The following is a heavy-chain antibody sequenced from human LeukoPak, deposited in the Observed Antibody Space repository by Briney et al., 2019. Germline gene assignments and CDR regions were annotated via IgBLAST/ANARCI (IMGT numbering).Heavy chain of an antibody. V-gene: IGHV4-34*01. CDR1: GGSFSGYY. J-gene: IGHJ4*02. Sequence: SETLSLTCAVYGGSFSGYYWSWIRQPPGKGLEWIGEIYHSGSTNYNPSLKSRVTISVDKSKNQFSLKLSSVTAADTAVYYCARVGAVAGLFDYWGQGTLVTVSS. D-gene: IGHD6-19*01. CDR3: ARVGAVAGLFDY. CDR2: IYHSGST.